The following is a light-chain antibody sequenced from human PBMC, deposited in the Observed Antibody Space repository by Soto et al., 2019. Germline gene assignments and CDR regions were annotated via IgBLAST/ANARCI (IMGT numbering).Light chain of an antibody. CDR1: QSISSNH. CDR3: QQYVGWT. CDR2: GAS. Sequence: EIVLTQSPGTLSVSPGERATLSCRASQSISSNHLAWYQQKPDQAPRLLIYGASSRATGIPDRFSGSGSGTDFTLTISRLEPEDSAIYYCQQYVGWTFGQGTKVEIK. J-gene: IGKJ1*01. V-gene: IGKV3-20*01.